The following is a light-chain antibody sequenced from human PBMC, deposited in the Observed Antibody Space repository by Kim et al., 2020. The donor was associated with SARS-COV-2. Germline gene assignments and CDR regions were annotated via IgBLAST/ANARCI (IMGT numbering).Light chain of an antibody. CDR3: AAWDDSLSGWV. J-gene: IGLJ3*02. CDR1: SSNIGRNY. V-gene: IGLV1-47*02. Sequence: GQRVTISYSGSSSNIGRNYVYWYQQLPGTAPKLLIYSNNQRPSGVPDRFSGSKSGTSASLAIRGLRSEDEADYYCAAWDDSLSGWVFGGGTQLTVL. CDR2: SNN.